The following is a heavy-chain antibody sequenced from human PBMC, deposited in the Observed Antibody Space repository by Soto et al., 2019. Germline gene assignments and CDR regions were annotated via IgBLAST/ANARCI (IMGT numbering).Heavy chain of an antibody. D-gene: IGHD3-16*01. CDR2: IYWDDDQ. Sequence: QITLKESGPTLVKPTQTLTLTCTFSGFSLSTSGVGVGWIRQPPGKALEWLSLIYWDDDQRYSPSLKSRLTITRDTSKIQVVLTRTNMDPVDTATYYCAHSLYDYVWGTNWFDPWGQGTLVTVSS. CDR1: GFSLSTSGVG. J-gene: IGHJ5*02. CDR3: AHSLYDYVWGTNWFDP. V-gene: IGHV2-5*02.